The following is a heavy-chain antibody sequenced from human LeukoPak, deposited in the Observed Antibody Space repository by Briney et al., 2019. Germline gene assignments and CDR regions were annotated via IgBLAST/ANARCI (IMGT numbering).Heavy chain of an antibody. D-gene: IGHD2-15*01. J-gene: IGHJ4*02. CDR1: GGSFSGYY. Sequence: SETLSRTCAVYGGSFSGYYWSWIRQPPGQGLEWIGEINHSGSTNYNPSLKSRVTISVDTSKNQFSLKLSSVTAADTAVYYCARGGPPDIVVVVAATQDSRTLDYWGQGTLVTVSS. CDR2: INHSGST. V-gene: IGHV4-34*01. CDR3: ARGGPPDIVVVVAATQDSRTLDY.